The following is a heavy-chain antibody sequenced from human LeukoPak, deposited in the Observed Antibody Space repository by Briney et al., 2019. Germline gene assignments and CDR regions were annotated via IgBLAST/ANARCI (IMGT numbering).Heavy chain of an antibody. CDR2: IYYSGST. J-gene: IGHJ5*02. D-gene: IGHD6-19*01. CDR3: ARLPNDGHRGWYPLPKPQSTHRSWFDP. CDR1: GGSISSSSYY. Sequence: SETLSLTCTVSGGSISSSSYYWGWIRQPPGKGLEWIGSIYYSGSTYYNPSLKSRVTISVDTSKNQFSLKLSSVTAADTAVYYCARLPNDGHRGWYPLPKPQSTHRSWFDPWGQGTLVTVSS. V-gene: IGHV4-39*01.